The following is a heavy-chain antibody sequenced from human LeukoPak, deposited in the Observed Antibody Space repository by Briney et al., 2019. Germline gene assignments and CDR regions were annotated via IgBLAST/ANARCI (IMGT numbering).Heavy chain of an antibody. V-gene: IGHV4-34*01. CDR3: ARGLWSGSFLPPR. CDR2: INHSGST. D-gene: IGHD1-26*01. J-gene: IGHJ4*02. CDR1: GGSFSGYY. Sequence: PSETLSLTCAVYGGSFSGYYWSWIRQPPGKGLEWIGEINHSGSTNYNPSLKSRVTISVDTSKKQFSLKMYSVTAADTAVYYCARGLWSGSFLPPRWGQGTLVTVSS.